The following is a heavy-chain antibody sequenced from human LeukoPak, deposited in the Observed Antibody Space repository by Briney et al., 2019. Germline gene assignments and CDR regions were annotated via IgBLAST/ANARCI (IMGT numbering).Heavy chain of an antibody. D-gene: IGHD3-22*01. CDR2: MNPNSGYT. Sequence: ASVKVSCKASGYTFTSNDINWVRQAPGQGLEWMGWMNPNSGYTDYAQKFQGRVTMTRNTSISTAYMEVSSLRSEDTAVYYCARGPENYYDSSGLIDHGAPWGQGTLVTVSS. J-gene: IGHJ5*02. V-gene: IGHV1-8*01. CDR1: GYTFTSND. CDR3: ARGPENYYDSSGLIDHGAP.